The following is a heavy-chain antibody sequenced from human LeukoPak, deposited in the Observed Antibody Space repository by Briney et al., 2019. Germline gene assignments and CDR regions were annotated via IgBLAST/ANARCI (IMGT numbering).Heavy chain of an antibody. Sequence: PGGSLRLSCAASGLTFSSYWMSWVRQAPGKGLEWVANIKQDGSEKYYVDSVKGRFTISRDNAKNSLYLQMNSLRVEDTAVYYCATMGGSYLFDYWGQGTLVTVSS. J-gene: IGHJ4*02. V-gene: IGHV3-7*01. CDR1: GLTFSSYW. D-gene: IGHD3-16*02. CDR2: IKQDGSEK. CDR3: ATMGGSYLFDY.